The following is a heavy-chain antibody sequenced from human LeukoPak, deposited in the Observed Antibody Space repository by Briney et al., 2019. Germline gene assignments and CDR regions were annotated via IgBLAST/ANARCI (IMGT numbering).Heavy chain of an antibody. CDR2: ISGSGGST. CDR3: TSRGNGIYYMDV. V-gene: IGHV3-23*01. Sequence: GGSLRLSCAASGFTFSSYAMSWVRQAPGKGLEWVSAISGSGGSTYYADSVKGRFTISRDNSKNTLYLQMNSLRAEDTALYYCTSRGNGIYYMDVWGKGTTVTVSS. D-gene: IGHD3-10*01. CDR1: GFTFSSYA. J-gene: IGHJ6*03.